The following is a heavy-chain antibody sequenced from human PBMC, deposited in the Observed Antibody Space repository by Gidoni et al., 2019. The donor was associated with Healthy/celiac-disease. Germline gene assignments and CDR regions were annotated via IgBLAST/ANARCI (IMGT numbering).Heavy chain of an antibody. D-gene: IGHD3-22*01. CDR1: GSSISSGYY. CDR2: IYHSGST. J-gene: IGHJ4*02. V-gene: IGHV4-38-2*01. CDR3: ASIYDSSGSYYPDY. Sequence: QVQLQESGPGLVKPSETLSLTCAVSGSSISSGYYWGWIRQPPGKGLEWIGSIYHSGSTYYNPSLKSRVTISVDTSKNQFSLKLSSVTAADTAVYYCASIYDSSGSYYPDYWGQGTLVTVSS.